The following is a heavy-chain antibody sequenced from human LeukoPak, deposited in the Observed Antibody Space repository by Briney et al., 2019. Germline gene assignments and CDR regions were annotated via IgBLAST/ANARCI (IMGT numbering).Heavy chain of an antibody. CDR1: GFTFTTHN. J-gene: IGHJ4*02. D-gene: IGHD3/OR15-3a*01. CDR3: ARESEYDFWTGSYLEH. V-gene: IGHV3-21*01. Sequence: GGSLRLSCAASGFTFTTHNMNWVRQAPGKGLEWVSSITGTSKSIYYADSVKGRFTISRDNAKNSLYLQINSLRVEDTAVYFCARESEYDFWTGSYLEHWGQGTLVTVSS. CDR2: ITGTSKSI.